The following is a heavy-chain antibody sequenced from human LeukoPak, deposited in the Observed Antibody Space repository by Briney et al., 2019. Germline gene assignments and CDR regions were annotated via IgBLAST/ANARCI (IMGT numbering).Heavy chain of an antibody. Sequence: PSETLPLTCTASSGSIGSDALYWGWIRQSPGKGLEWIGSVHYTRSYSGTTYYNPSLESRVTVSTDRSKTLCSLKLTSVTAADTAVYYCARSQEWLRYFGYWGQGTLVTVSS. CDR1: SGSIGSDALY. J-gene: IGHJ4*02. CDR3: ARSQEWLRYFGY. V-gene: IGHV4-39*01. CDR2: VHYTRSYSGTT. D-gene: IGHD5-12*01.